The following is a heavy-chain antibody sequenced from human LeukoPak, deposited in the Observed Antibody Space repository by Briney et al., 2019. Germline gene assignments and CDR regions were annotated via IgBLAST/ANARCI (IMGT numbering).Heavy chain of an antibody. CDR3: ARDTGYSSGWYTLDAFDI. Sequence: SETLSLTCADYGGSFSGYYWSWIRHPPGKGLEWIGEINHSGSTNYNPSLKSRVTISVDTSKNQFSLKLSSVTAADTAVYYCARDTGYSSGWYTLDAFDIWGQGTMVTVSS. CDR1: GGSFSGYY. D-gene: IGHD6-19*01. J-gene: IGHJ3*02. CDR2: INHSGST. V-gene: IGHV4-34*01.